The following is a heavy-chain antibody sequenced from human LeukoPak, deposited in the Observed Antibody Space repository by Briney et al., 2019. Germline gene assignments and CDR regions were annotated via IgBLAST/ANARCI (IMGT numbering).Heavy chain of an antibody. V-gene: IGHV3-23*01. CDR2: ISGSRTST. Sequence: GGSLRLSCAASGFTFSSYAMSWVRQAPGKGLEWVSAISGSRTSTYYADSVKGRFTISRDNSKNTLYLQMDSLRAEDTAVYYCAKGAKWELPLDYWGQGTLVTVSS. J-gene: IGHJ4*02. D-gene: IGHD1-26*01. CDR1: GFTFSSYA. CDR3: AKGAKWELPLDY.